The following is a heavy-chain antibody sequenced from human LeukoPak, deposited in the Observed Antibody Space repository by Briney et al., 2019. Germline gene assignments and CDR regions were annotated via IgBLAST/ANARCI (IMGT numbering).Heavy chain of an antibody. J-gene: IGHJ4*02. Sequence: PSETLSLTCAVYGGSFSGYYWSWIRQPPGKGLEWTGEINHSGSTYYNPSLKSRVTISVDTSRNQFSLKLSSVTAADTAVYYCARGYYDSSGYYDYWGQGTLVTVSS. CDR3: ARGYYDSSGYYDY. CDR1: GGSFSGYY. CDR2: INHSGST. V-gene: IGHV4-34*01. D-gene: IGHD3-22*01.